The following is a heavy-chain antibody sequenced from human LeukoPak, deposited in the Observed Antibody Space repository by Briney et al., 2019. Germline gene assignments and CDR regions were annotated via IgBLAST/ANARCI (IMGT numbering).Heavy chain of an antibody. J-gene: IGHJ6*03. CDR2: IFTSGIT. D-gene: IGHD3-10*01. CDR3: ARESSGTYYNPLGYMDV. CDR1: GGSISIYY. V-gene: IGHV4-4*07. Sequence: SETLSLTCTVFGGSISIYYWNWIRQPAGKGLQCIGRIFTSGITNYNPSLKSRVTMSVDTSKNQFSLNLSSVTAADTAVYYCARESSGTYYNPLGYMDVWGKGTTVTVSS.